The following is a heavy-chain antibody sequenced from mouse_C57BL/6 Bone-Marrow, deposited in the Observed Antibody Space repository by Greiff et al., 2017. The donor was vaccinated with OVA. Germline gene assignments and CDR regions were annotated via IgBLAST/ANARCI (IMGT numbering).Heavy chain of an antibody. CDR3: ARSFSYYCGSSYIMDY. J-gene: IGHJ4*01. CDR2: IRHKANGYTT. D-gene: IGHD1-1*01. CDR1: RFTFTDYY. V-gene: IGHV7-3*01. Sequence: EVKLVESGGGLVQPGGSLSLSCAASRFTFTDYYMSWVRQPPGQALEWLGFIRHKANGYTTEYSASVKGRFTISRDNSTSILYLQMHALRAEASATYYGARSFSYYCGSSYIMDYWGQGTSVTVSS.